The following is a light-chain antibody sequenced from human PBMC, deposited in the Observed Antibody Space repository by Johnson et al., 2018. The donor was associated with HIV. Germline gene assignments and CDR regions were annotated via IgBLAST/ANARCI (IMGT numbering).Light chain of an antibody. Sequence: QSVLTQPPSVSAAPGQKVTISCSGSSSNIGGDYVSWYQQFPGTAPKLLIYDNNKRSSGIPDRISGSKSGTSATLGITGLHTGDEADYDCGTWDTRLSAGHVFGTGTKVTVL. V-gene: IGLV1-51*01. J-gene: IGLJ1*01. CDR1: SSNIGGDY. CDR3: GTWDTRLSAGHV. CDR2: DNN.